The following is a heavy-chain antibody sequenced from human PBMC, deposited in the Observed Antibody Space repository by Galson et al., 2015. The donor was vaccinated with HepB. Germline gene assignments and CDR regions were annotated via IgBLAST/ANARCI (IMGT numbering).Heavy chain of an antibody. J-gene: IGHJ2*01. Sequence: SLRLSCAASGFTFSSYWMSWVRRAPGKGLEWVANIKQDGSEKYYVDSVKGRFTISRDNAKNSLYLQMNSLRAEDTAVYYCARQGLTGDWYFDLWGRGTLVTVSS. CDR2: IKQDGSEK. CDR1: GFTFSSYW. CDR3: ARQGLTGDWYFDL. V-gene: IGHV3-7*01. D-gene: IGHD7-27*01.